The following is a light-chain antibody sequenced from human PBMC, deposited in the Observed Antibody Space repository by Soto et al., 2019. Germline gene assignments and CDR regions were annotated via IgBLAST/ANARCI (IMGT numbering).Light chain of an antibody. V-gene: IGLV8-61*01. CDR2: NTN. J-gene: IGLJ2*01. Sequence: QAVVTQEPSFSVSPGGTVTLSCALRSGSVSTTYYPSWYQQTPGQAPRTLLYNTNTRSSGVPDRFSGSILENKAALTITGAQADDESDDYCVLYMGSGIVIFGGGTKLTVL. CDR3: VLYMGSGIVI. CDR1: SGSVSTTYY.